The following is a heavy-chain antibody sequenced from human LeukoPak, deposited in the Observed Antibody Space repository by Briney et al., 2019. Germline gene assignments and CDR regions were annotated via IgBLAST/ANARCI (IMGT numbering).Heavy chain of an antibody. CDR3: ARDRYDSYPMDV. V-gene: IGHV4-30-2*01. CDR1: GGSISSGGHS. J-gene: IGHJ6*02. D-gene: IGHD3-3*01. Sequence: PSETLSLTCAVSGGSISSGGHSWSWIRQPRGKGLEWIGYIYHSGSTYYNPSLKSRVTISVDRSKNQFSLKLTSVTAADTAVYYCARDRYDSYPMDVWGQGTTVTVSS. CDR2: IYHSGST.